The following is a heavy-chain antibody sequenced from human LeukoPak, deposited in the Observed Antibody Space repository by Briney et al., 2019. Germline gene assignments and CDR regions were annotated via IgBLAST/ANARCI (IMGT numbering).Heavy chain of an antibody. CDR2: ISGSGGST. V-gene: IGHV3-23*01. Sequence: GGSLRLSCAASGFTFSSCAMSWVRQAPGRGLEWVSAISGSGGSTYYADSVKGRFTISRDNSKNTLYLQMNSLRAEDTAVYYCAKADGGTIGVSNYYYYYGMDVWGQGTTVTVSS. CDR3: AKADGGTIGVSNYYYYYGMDV. CDR1: GFTFSSCA. J-gene: IGHJ6*02. D-gene: IGHD1-26*01.